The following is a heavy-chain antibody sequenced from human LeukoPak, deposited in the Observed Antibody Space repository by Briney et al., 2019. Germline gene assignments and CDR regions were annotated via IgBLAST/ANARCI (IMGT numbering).Heavy chain of an antibody. Sequence: ASVKVSCKASGGXFSSYAMSWVRQAPGQGLEWMGRIIPILGIANYAQKFQGRVTITADKSTSTAYMELSSLRSEDTAVYYCARGSGGSCFDYWGQGTLVTVSS. CDR1: GGXFSSYA. V-gene: IGHV1-69*04. CDR2: IIPILGIA. CDR3: ARGSGGSCFDY. J-gene: IGHJ4*02. D-gene: IGHD2-15*01.